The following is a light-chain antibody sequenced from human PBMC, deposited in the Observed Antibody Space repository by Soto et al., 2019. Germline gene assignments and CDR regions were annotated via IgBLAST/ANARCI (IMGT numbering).Light chain of an antibody. J-gene: IGKJ1*01. CDR1: QSVSIK. Sequence: TKSQATLFVSPGERPPLSCRASQSVSIKLAWYQQKHGQAASLPIYGASTRANGIPARFSGSGSGADFTLTLSSLQSEDFSVYDCQHYIYWHPKTFGQGTQVEIK. CDR3: QHYIYWHPKT. CDR2: GAS. V-gene: IGKV3-15*01.